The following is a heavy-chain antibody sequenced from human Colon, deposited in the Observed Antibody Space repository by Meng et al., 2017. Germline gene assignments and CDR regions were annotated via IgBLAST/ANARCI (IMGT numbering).Heavy chain of an antibody. CDR1: GVSIRSSSYY. CDR2: IYASGSA. D-gene: IGHD6-19*01. V-gene: IGHV4-39*01. CDR3: ARAVAGDTFDY. J-gene: IGHJ4*02. Sequence: QLQESGPGLVKPAETLSLTCNVSGVSIRSSSYYWVWIRQAPGKGLEWIGSIYASGSAPNNPSLKSRVTISVDTSKNQFSLSLTSVTAADTAVYYCARAVAGDTFDYWGQGTLVTVSS.